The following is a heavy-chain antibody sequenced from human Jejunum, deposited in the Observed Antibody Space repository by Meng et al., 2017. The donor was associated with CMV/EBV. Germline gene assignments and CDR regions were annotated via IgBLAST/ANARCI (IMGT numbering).Heavy chain of an antibody. V-gene: IGHV3-74*01. CDR3: ARATRAKWPYFDY. D-gene: IGHD5-12*01. J-gene: IGHJ4*02. Sequence: GELVRLGGGLVQPGGSLRLSCAASGFNFSSDWMHWVRQVPGKGLVWVSLISDDGSTTTYADSVQGRFSISRDNAKNTLYLEMNSLRAEDTAVYYCARATRAKWPYFDYWGQGTLVTVSS. CDR1: GFNFSSDW. CDR2: ISDDGSTT.